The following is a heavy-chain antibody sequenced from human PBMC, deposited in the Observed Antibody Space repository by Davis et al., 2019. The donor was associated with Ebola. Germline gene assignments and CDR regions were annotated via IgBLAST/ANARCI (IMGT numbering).Heavy chain of an antibody. CDR2: ISGSGGST. CDR3: AKDHHYDSSGYYYRYYFDY. Sequence: GESLTISCAASGFTFSSYAMSWVRQAPGKGLEWFSAISGSGGSTYHADSVKGRFTISRDNSKNTLYLQMNSLRAEDTAVYYCAKDHHYDSSGYYYRYYFDYWGQGTLVTVSS. J-gene: IGHJ4*02. D-gene: IGHD3-22*01. V-gene: IGHV3-23*01. CDR1: GFTFSSYA.